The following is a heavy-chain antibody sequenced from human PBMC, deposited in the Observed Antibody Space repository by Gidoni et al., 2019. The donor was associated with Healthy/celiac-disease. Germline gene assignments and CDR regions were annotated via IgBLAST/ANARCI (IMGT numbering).Heavy chain of an antibody. V-gene: IGHV3-33*01. J-gene: IGHJ6*02. CDR2: IWYDGSNK. Sequence: QVQLVESGGGVVQPGRSLRLSCAASGCTFSSYGMHWVRQAPGKGLEWVAVIWYDGSNKYYSDSVKGRFTISRDNSKNTLYLQMNSLRAEDTAVYYCARDGRSWYGMDVWGQGTTVTVSS. CDR1: GCTFSSYG. CDR3: ARDGRSWYGMDV. D-gene: IGHD1-26*01.